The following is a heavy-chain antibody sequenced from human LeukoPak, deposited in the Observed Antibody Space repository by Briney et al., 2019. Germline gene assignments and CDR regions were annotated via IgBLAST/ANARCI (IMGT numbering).Heavy chain of an antibody. D-gene: IGHD3-22*01. CDR2: IVVGSGNT. CDR1: GFIFSRSA. Sequence: SVKVSCKASGFIFSRSAVQWVRQARGQRLEWIGWIVVGSGNTNYAQKFQERVTMTRDMFTGTAYMELSSLRSEDTAVYYCAAGNYYDSSGYYPYAFDIWGQGTMVTVSS. CDR3: AAGNYYDSSGYYPYAFDI. J-gene: IGHJ3*02. V-gene: IGHV1-58*01.